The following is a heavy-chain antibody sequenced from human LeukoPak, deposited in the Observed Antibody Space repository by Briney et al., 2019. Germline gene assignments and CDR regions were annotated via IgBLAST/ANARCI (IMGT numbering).Heavy chain of an antibody. CDR2: INHSGST. V-gene: IGHV4-34*01. CDR1: GGSFSGYY. J-gene: IGHJ4*02. D-gene: IGHD3-22*01. CDR3: ARVLGYYYDTSGYYYDY. Sequence: PSEALSLTCAVYGGSFSGYYWSWIRQPPGNGLEWIGEINHSGSTNYNPSLKSRVTISVDTSKNQFSLKLSSVTAADTAVYYCARVLGYYYDTSGYYYDYWGQGTLVTVSS.